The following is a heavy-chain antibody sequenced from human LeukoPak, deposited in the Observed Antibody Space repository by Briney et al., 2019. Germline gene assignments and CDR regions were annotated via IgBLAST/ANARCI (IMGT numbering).Heavy chain of an antibody. CDR1: GYSFTSYW. V-gene: IGHV5-51*01. D-gene: IGHD3-3*01. Sequence: ESLKISCKGSGYSFTSYWIGWVSQMPGKGLEWMGIIYPGDSDTRYSPSFEGQVTISADKSISTAYLQWSSLKAADTAIYYCARPRSGYYPLDYWGQGTLVTVSS. CDR2: IYPGDSDT. CDR3: ARPRSGYYPLDY. J-gene: IGHJ4*02.